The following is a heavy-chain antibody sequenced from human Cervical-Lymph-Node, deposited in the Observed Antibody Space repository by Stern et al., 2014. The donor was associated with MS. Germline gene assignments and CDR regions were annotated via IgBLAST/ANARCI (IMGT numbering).Heavy chain of an antibody. D-gene: IGHD6-13*01. CDR3: ALSSETSDRWYSLGYDL. CDR2: IFPVFGTP. V-gene: IGHV1-69*01. CDR1: GGTFSKFP. J-gene: IGHJ5*02. Sequence: VQLGESGAEVTKPGSSVKGSCQASGGTFSKFPSSWVRHAPGQGLVWMGGIFPVFGTPTYAQEFRGRVTITADVSTSTVYMELSSLRSDDTAVYYCALSSETSDRWYSLGYDLWGQGTLVTVSS.